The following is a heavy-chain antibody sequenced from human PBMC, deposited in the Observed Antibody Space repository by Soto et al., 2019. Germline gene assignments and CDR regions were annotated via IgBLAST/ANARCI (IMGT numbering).Heavy chain of an antibody. D-gene: IGHD2-15*01. CDR1: GFSLSTDS. Sequence: GGSLRLSCVASGFSLSTDSMNWVRQAPGKGLEWVADITTSSSFRFYADSVKGRFTISRDDARNSLYLQMNSLRVEDTGVYYCARDLGVALATLTLDSWGQGTQVTVSS. CDR2: ITTSSSFR. V-gene: IGHV3-21*01. J-gene: IGHJ4*02. CDR3: ARDLGVALATLTLDS.